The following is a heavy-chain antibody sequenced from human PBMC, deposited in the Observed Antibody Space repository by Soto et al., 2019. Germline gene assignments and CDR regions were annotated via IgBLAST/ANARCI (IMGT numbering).Heavy chain of an antibody. CDR3: AIWYYYDSSGPYAFDI. Sequence: ASVKVSCKASGYTFTSYGISWVRQAPGQGLEWMGWISAYNGNTNYAQKLQGRVTMTTDTSTSTAYMELRSLRSDDTAVYYCAIWYYYDSSGPYAFDIWGQGTMVTVSS. D-gene: IGHD3-22*01. J-gene: IGHJ3*02. CDR1: GYTFTSYG. V-gene: IGHV1-18*04. CDR2: ISAYNGNT.